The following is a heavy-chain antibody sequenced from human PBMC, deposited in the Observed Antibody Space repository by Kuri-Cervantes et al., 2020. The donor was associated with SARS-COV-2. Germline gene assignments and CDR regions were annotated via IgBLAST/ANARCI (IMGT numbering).Heavy chain of an antibody. CDR2: ISYDGSNK. Sequence: GGSLRLSCAASGFTFSSYAMHWVRQAPGKGLEWVAVISYDGSNKYYADSVKGRFTISRDNSKNSLYLQMNSLRAEVTALYYCAKDGDCSSTSCYYMDVWGKGTTVTVSS. J-gene: IGHJ6*03. CDR1: GFTFSSYA. V-gene: IGHV3-30-3*01. CDR3: AKDGDCSSTSCYYMDV. D-gene: IGHD2-2*01.